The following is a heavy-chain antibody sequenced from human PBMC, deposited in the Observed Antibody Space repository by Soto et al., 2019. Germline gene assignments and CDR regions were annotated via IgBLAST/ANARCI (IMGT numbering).Heavy chain of an antibody. D-gene: IGHD6-19*01. Sequence: GESLKISCKGSGYSFTSYWIGWVRQMPGKGLEWMGIIYPGDSDTRHSPSFQGQVTISADKSISTAYLQWSSLKASDTAMYYCARQQRYSSGWGPYYYGMDVWGQGTTVTVSS. J-gene: IGHJ6*02. CDR2: IYPGDSDT. V-gene: IGHV5-51*01. CDR1: GYSFTSYW. CDR3: ARQQRYSSGWGPYYYGMDV.